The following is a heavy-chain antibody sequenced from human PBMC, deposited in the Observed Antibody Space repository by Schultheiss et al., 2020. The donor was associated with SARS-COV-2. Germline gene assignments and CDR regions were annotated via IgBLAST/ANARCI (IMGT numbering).Heavy chain of an antibody. CDR3: AREGMGLRSSAGSLGMDV. D-gene: IGHD4-17*01. J-gene: IGHJ6*02. CDR2: IYYSGST. CDR1: GGSISSYY. V-gene: IGHV4-59*12. Sequence: SETLSLTCTVSGGSISSYYWSWIRQPPGKGLEWIGYIYYSGSTYYNPSLKSRVTISVDTSKNQFSLKLSSVTAADTAVYYCAREGMGLRSSAGSLGMDVWGQGTTVTVSS.